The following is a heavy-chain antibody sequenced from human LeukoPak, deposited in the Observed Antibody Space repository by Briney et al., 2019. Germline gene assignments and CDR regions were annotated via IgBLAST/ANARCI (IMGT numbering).Heavy chain of an antibody. Sequence: KPSETLSLTCTVSGGSISSSSYYWGWIRQPPGKGLEWIGSIYYSGSTYYNPSLKSRVTISVDTSKNQFSLKLSSVTAADTAVYYCARGRRSYDYVWESYRYLFAFDIWGQGTMVTVSS. CDR2: IYYSGST. J-gene: IGHJ3*02. V-gene: IGHV4-39*01. CDR3: ARGRRSYDYVWESYRYLFAFDI. CDR1: GGSISSSSYY. D-gene: IGHD3-16*02.